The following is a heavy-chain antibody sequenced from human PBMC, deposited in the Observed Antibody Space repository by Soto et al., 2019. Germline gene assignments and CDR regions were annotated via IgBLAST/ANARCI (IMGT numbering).Heavy chain of an antibody. CDR3: AKVHSALFLY. J-gene: IGHJ4*02. CDR2: VYYSGSP. D-gene: IGHD5-18*01. V-gene: IGHV4-39*01. CDR1: GVSISSGSYY. Sequence: SETLSLTCIVSGVSISSGSYYWGWIRQPPGKGLEWIGSVYYSGSPYYNPSLQSRVTISLDTSKNQFSLNLTSVTAADTAIYYCAKVHSALFLYWGPGALVTVSS.